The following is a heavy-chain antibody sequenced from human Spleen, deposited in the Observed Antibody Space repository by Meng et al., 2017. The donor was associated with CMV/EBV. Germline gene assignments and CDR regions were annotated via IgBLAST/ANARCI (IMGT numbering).Heavy chain of an antibody. CDR1: GGTFSNYA. J-gene: IGHJ4*02. D-gene: IGHD3-22*01. V-gene: IGHV1-69*05. Sequence: KVSGGTFSNYAFSWVRQAPGQGLEWMGGIIPIFGTINYAQNFRGRLTINTDESTTTAYMELSSLRSEDTAVYYCARISLDSSGYFDYWGQGTLVTVSS. CDR2: IIPIFGTI. CDR3: ARISLDSSGYFDY.